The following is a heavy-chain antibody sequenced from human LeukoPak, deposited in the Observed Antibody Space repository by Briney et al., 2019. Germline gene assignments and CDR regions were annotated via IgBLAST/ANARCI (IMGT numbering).Heavy chain of an antibody. D-gene: IGHD6-13*01. Sequence: GGSLRLSCAASGFTFSNAWMSWVRQAPGKGLEWVSSISSSSSYIYYADSVKGRFTISRDNAKNSLYLQMNSLRAEDTAVYYCARGTAAAGIDYWGQGTLVTVSS. CDR3: ARGTAAAGIDY. CDR2: ISSSSSYI. J-gene: IGHJ4*02. CDR1: GFTFSNAW. V-gene: IGHV3-21*01.